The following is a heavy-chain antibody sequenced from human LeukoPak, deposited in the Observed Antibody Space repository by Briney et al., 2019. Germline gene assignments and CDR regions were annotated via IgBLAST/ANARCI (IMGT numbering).Heavy chain of an antibody. V-gene: IGHV1-69*13. Sequence: SVKVSCKASGGTFNNYAFSWVRQAPGQGLEWMGGIIPMSGSANYAQKFQGRVTISADDSTNTGYMELSSLRSEDTAMYYCATNYHLLQHKNAFDVWGQGTMVTVSS. CDR2: IIPMSGSA. J-gene: IGHJ3*01. CDR1: GGTFNNYA. CDR3: ATNYHLLQHKNAFDV. D-gene: IGHD2-2*01.